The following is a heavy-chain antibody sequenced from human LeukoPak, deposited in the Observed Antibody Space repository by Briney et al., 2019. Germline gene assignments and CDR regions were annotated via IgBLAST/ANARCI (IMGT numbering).Heavy chain of an antibody. J-gene: IGHJ6*03. Sequence: ASGKVSCKASGYTFTSYGISWVRQAPGQELEWMGWISAYNGNTNYAQKLQGRVTMTTDTSTSTAYMELRSLRSDDTAVYYCARAAGDSYGYDYYYYYMDVWGKGTTVTVSS. D-gene: IGHD5-18*01. CDR2: ISAYNGNT. CDR1: GYTFTSYG. CDR3: ARAAGDSYGYDYYYYYMDV. V-gene: IGHV1-18*01.